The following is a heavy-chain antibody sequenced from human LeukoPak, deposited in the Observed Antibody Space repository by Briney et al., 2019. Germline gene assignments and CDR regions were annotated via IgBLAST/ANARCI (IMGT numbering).Heavy chain of an antibody. CDR3: ARLVGATPERH. J-gene: IGHJ4*02. Sequence: GESLKISCKGSGHRFTNYWIGWVRQMPGKGLEWMGIISPGDSDTRYNPSFQGQVTISADKSISTAYLQWRSLKASDTAMYYCARLVGATPERHWGQGTLVTVSS. CDR1: GHRFTNYW. CDR2: ISPGDSDT. V-gene: IGHV5-51*01. D-gene: IGHD1-26*01.